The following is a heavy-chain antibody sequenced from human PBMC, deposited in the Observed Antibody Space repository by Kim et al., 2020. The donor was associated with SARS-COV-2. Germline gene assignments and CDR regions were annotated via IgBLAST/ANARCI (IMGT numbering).Heavy chain of an antibody. V-gene: IGHV4-39*01. D-gene: IGHD3-10*01. Sequence: SRKSRVTISVDTSKNQFSLKLSSVTAAETAVYYCARGSVRGVIIANWFDPWGQGTLVTVSS. J-gene: IGHJ5*02. CDR3: ARGSVRGVIIANWFDP.